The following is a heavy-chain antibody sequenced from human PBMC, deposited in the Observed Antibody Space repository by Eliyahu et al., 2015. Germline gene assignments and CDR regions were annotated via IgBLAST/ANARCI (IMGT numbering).Heavy chain of an antibody. D-gene: IGHD7-27*01. J-gene: IGHJ5*01. V-gene: IGHV4-30-2*06. CDR2: IFHSGKI. CDR3: VRGPSRGTGVGLAAPRRWFDS. Sequence: QLQESGSGLVKPSQTLSLTCTVSGASIRSVDYRWSWIRQSTERGLEWIGDIFHSGKIDDNTSLRGRVSMSMDRFKNDFYLRLTSVTAADSAVYYCVRGPSRGTGVGLAAPRRWFDSWGQGTRVTVSS. CDR1: GASIRSVDYR.